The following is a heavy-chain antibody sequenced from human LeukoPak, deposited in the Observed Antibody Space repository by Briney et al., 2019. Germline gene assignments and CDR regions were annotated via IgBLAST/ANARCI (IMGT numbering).Heavy chain of an antibody. V-gene: IGHV4-30-4*01. CDR1: GGSISSGDYY. D-gene: IGHD2-2*01. Sequence: SETLSLTCTVSGGSISSGDYYWSWIRQPPGKGLEWIGEINHSGSTNYNPSLKSRVTISVDTSKNQFSLKLSSVTAADTAVYYCARGYSSTSPRLDYWGQGTLVTVSS. CDR3: ARGYSSTSPRLDY. CDR2: INHSGST. J-gene: IGHJ4*02.